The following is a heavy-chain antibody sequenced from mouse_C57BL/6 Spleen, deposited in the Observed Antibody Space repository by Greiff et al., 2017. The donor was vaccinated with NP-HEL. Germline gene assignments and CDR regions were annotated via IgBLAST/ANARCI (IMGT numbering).Heavy chain of an antibody. CDR3: ARSFYGYDVGAWFAY. V-gene: IGHV1-53*01. D-gene: IGHD2-2*01. J-gene: IGHJ3*01. Sequence: QVQLQQPGTELVKPGASVKLSCKASGYTFTSYWMHWVKQRPGQGLEWIGNINPSNGGTNYNEKFKSKATLTVDKSSSTAYMQLSSLTSEDSAVYSCARSFYGYDVGAWFAYWGQGTLVTVSA. CDR1: GYTFTSYW. CDR2: INPSNGGT.